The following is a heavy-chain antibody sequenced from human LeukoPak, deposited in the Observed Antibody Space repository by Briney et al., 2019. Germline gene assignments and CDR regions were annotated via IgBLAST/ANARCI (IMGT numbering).Heavy chain of an antibody. CDR1: GFTFSSYA. Sequence: GGSLRLSCAASGFTFSSYAMHWVRQAPGKGLEWVAVISYDGSNKYYADSVKGRFTISRDNSKNSLYLQMNSLRAEDTAVYYCARGGLEVRGVLHYYFDYWGQGTLVTVSS. CDR2: ISYDGSNK. V-gene: IGHV3-30-3*01. J-gene: IGHJ4*02. D-gene: IGHD3-10*01. CDR3: ARGGLEVRGVLHYYFDY.